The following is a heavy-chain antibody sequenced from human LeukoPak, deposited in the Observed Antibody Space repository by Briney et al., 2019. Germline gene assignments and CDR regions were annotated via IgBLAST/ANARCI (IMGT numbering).Heavy chain of an antibody. V-gene: IGHV4-39*01. J-gene: IGHJ4*02. CDR2: IYYSGTT. CDR3: ARRLVDSGPFDH. CDR1: GGSISSSSYY. D-gene: IGHD6-19*01. Sequence: PSETLSLTCTVAGGSISSSSYYWDWIRQPPGKGLEWIGSIYYSGTTYYNPSLKSRVTISVDTSKNQFSLKLSSVTAADTAVYYCARRLVDSGPFDHWGQGTLVTVSS.